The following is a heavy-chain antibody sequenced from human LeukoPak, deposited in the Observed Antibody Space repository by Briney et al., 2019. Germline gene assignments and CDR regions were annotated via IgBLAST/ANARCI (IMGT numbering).Heavy chain of an antibody. CDR3: ARGMRMVRGVIREYYFDS. J-gene: IGHJ4*02. Sequence: ASVKVYCKASGYSFTSYCIHWVGQAPGQGLEWMGISNPSGGSTSYAQKFQGRVTMTRDTSTSTVYMELSSLRSEDTAVYYCARGMRMVRGVIREYYFDSWGQGTLVTVSS. CDR2: SNPSGGST. V-gene: IGHV1-46*01. D-gene: IGHD3-10*01. CDR1: GYSFTSYC.